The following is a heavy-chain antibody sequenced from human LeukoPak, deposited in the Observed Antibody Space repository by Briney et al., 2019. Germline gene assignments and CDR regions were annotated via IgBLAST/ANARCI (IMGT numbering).Heavy chain of an antibody. J-gene: IGHJ3*02. CDR1: GFTFSSYA. CDR3: AKDLSSSSRGDAFDI. D-gene: IGHD6-13*01. CDR2: ISGSGGST. Sequence: GGSLRLSCAASGFTFSSYAMSWVRQAPGKGLKWVSAISGSGGSTYYADSVKGRFTISRDNSKNTLYLQMNSLRAEDTAVYYCAKDLSSSSRGDAFDIWGQGTMVTVSS. V-gene: IGHV3-23*01.